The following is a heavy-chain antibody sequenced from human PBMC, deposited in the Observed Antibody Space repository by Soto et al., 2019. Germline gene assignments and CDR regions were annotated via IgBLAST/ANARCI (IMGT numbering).Heavy chain of an antibody. CDR1: GLRFSSYG. Sequence: QVQLVESGGGVVQPGGSLRLSCAASGLRFSSYGIHWVRQAPGKGLQWVAVIWFDGSKQYYADSVKGRFNISRDNSKNTVYLQMNSLRADDTAVYYCARGDYPFPYYYYGLDVWGLGTTVTVSS. D-gene: IGHD2-21*01. V-gene: IGHV3-33*01. CDR2: IWFDGSKQ. CDR3: ARGDYPFPYYYYGLDV. J-gene: IGHJ6*02.